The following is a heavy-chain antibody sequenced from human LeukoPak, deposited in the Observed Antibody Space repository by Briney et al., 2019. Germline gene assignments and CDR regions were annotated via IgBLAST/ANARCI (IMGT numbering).Heavy chain of an antibody. V-gene: IGHV3-20*04. D-gene: IGHD2-15*01. CDR1: GFTFDDYG. CDR2: INWNGGST. CDR3: ARAWGCSGGSCSYYFYYYMDV. J-gene: IGHJ6*03. Sequence: GGSLRLSCAASGFTFDDYGMSWVRQAPGKGLEWVSGINWNGGSTGYADSVKGRFTISRDNAKNSLYLQMNSLRAEDTALYYCARAWGCSGGSCSYYFYYYMDVWGKGTTVTVSS.